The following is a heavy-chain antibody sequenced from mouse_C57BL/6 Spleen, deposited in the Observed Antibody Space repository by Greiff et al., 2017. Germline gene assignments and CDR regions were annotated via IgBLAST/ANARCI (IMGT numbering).Heavy chain of an antibody. J-gene: IGHJ2*01. CDR2: IDPSDSYT. Sequence: QVQLQQPGAELVMPGASVKLSCKASGYTFTSYWMHWVKQRPGQGLEWIGEIDPSDSYTNYNQKFKGKSTLTVDKSSSTAYMQLSSLTSVDSAVYYCARGDYYGSSFDYWGQGTTLTVSS. V-gene: IGHV1-69*01. CDR1: GYTFTSYW. D-gene: IGHD1-1*01. CDR3: ARGDYYGSSFDY.